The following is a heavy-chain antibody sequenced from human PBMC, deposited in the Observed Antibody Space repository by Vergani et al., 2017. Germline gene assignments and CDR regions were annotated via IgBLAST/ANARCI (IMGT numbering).Heavy chain of an antibody. CDR2: ISGSGGST. D-gene: IGHD6-19*01. V-gene: IGHV3-23*04. CDR1: GFTFGTYA. J-gene: IGHJ4*02. Sequence: EVQLVESGGGLVKPGGSLRLSCAASGFTFGTYAMSWVRQAPGRGLEWVSHISGSGGSTYYADSVKGRFTISRDNSKNTLYLQMNSLRVEDTAVYYCAKDSTPGSGWYYFDYWGQGTQVTVSS. CDR3: AKDSTPGSGWYYFDY.